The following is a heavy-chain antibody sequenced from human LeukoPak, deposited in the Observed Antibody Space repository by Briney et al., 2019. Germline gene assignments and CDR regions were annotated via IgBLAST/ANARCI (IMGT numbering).Heavy chain of an antibody. CDR3: AKGTKSIAEFDY. V-gene: IGHV3-23*01. D-gene: IGHD6-6*01. J-gene: IGHJ4*02. CDR2: ISGSGDIT. Sequence: GGSLRLSCAASGFTFSSYTMSWVRQAPGKGLEWVSAISGSGDITYYADSVRGRFTFSRDNSKNTLYLQMNSLRVEDTAVYYCAKGTKSIAEFDYWGQGTLVTVSS. CDR1: GFTFSSYT.